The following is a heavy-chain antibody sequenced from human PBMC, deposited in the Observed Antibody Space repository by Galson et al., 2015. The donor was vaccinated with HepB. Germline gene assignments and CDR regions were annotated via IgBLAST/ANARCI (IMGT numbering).Heavy chain of an antibody. Sequence: SLRLSCAASGFTFSSYWMHWVRQTPGKGLVWVSRINSDGSSTNYADSVKGRFTISRDNAKNTLYLQMNSLRAEDTAVYYCARPTYYDFWSLDYWGQGTLVTVSS. V-gene: IGHV3-74*01. CDR3: ARPTYYDFWSLDY. CDR2: INSDGSST. D-gene: IGHD3-3*01. CDR1: GFTFSSYW. J-gene: IGHJ4*02.